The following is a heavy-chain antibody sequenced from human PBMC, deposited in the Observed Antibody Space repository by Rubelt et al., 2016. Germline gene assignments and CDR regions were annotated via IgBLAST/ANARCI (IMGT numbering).Heavy chain of an antibody. CDR1: RYW. CDR2: INTDGST. V-gene: IGHV3-74*01. J-gene: IGHJ4*02. CDR3: VFGSGGYRFDY. D-gene: IGHD1-26*01. Sequence: RYWMHWVRQAPGKGLVWVSRINTDGSTSYADSVKGRFTISRDNGKNTLYLQMNSLRAEDTAVYYCVFGSGGYRFDYWGQGSLVSVSS.